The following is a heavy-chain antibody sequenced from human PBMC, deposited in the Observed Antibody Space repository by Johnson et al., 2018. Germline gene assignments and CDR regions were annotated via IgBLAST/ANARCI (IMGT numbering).Heavy chain of an antibody. CDR3: AKDSGSGYSNYYYYMDG. J-gene: IGHJ6*03. CDR2: VPFDGINE. Sequence: QVQLVQSGGGVVQSGRSLRLSCAASGFAFNTYGMPWVRQAPGTGLEWVAVVPFDGINESYADSVKGRFTISRDNSKKTLYRQMNSIRPDDTAVYYCAKDSGSGYSNYYYYMDGWGKGTTVTDSS. CDR1: GFAFNTYG. V-gene: IGHV3-30*18. D-gene: IGHD3-22*01.